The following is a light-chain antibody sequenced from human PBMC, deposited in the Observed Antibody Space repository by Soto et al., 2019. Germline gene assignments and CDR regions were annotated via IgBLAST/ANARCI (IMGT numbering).Light chain of an antibody. CDR2: DAS. J-gene: IGKJ4*01. CDR3: QQRTNWPLT. V-gene: IGKV3-11*01. Sequence: EIVLTQSPVTLSLSPGERATLSCRASQSVTTFLAWYQQKPGQAPRLLIYDASKRATGIPARFSGSGSGTDFTLLISSREPEDVAVYYCQQRTNWPLTFGGGTKVEIK. CDR1: QSVTTF.